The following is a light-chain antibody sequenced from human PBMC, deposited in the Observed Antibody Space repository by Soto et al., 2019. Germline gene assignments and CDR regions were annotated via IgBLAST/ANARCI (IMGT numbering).Light chain of an antibody. J-gene: IGLJ1*01. Sequence: QSALTQPASVSGAPGQSITSSCTKTSGGVGAYNYVSWYHQHPGKAPRHMIYDVSNRPSGASNRFSGSKSGNTASLTISGLQAEDEADYYCSSFTNTYSYVFGTGTKLTVL. CDR2: DVS. V-gene: IGLV2-14*01. CDR3: SSFTNTYSYV. CDR1: SGGVGAYNY.